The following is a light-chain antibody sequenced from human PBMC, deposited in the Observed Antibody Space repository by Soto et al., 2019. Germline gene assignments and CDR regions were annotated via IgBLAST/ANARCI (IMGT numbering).Light chain of an antibody. CDR2: EAS. Sequence: IQMTQSPSSLPASVGDRVTITCRASQDIENDLGWFQQKPGKAPKRLIYEASSLQSGVPSRFSGSGSGTDFTLTISSLQPEDFATYYCQQSYSTPLTFGGGTKVDIK. V-gene: IGKV1-39*01. CDR1: QDIEND. CDR3: QQSYSTPLT. J-gene: IGKJ4*01.